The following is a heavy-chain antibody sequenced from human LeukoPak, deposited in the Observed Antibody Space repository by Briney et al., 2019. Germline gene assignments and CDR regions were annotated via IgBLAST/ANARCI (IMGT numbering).Heavy chain of an antibody. Sequence: ASETLSLTCAVYGGSFSGDFWSWLRQSPGKGLEWIGEIKHDGSTTYNPSLESRVTMSLDTSTNQISLEMTSVTAADTAIYYCARHTWQRLPFDDWGQGTQVTISS. CDR3: ARHTWQRLPFDD. CDR2: IKHDGST. CDR1: GGSFSGDF. J-gene: IGHJ4*02. V-gene: IGHV4-34*01. D-gene: IGHD6-25*01.